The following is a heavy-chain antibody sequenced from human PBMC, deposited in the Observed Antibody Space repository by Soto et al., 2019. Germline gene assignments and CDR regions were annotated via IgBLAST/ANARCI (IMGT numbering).Heavy chain of an antibody. Sequence: SETLSLTCPVSCGSISSYYWSWIRQPPGKGLEWIGYIYYSGSTNYNPSLKSRVTISVDTSKNQFSLKLSSVSAADTAVYYCAREGGDGYDYWGQGTLVTVSS. CDR1: CGSISSYY. CDR3: AREGGDGYDY. J-gene: IGHJ4*02. D-gene: IGHD5-12*01. CDR2: IYYSGST. V-gene: IGHV4-59*01.